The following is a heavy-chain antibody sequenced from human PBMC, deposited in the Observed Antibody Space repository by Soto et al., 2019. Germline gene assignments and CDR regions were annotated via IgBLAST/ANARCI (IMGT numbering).Heavy chain of an antibody. J-gene: IGHJ4*02. CDR3: AKLGCGGTSCYSNG. CDR2: ISGTTSNT. V-gene: IGHV3-23*01. D-gene: IGHD2-2*01. CDR1: GFTFSSYA. Sequence: EVQLLESGGGLVQPGGSLRLSCAASGFTFSSYAMTWVRQAPGKGLEWVSVISGTTSNTYYADSVKGRFTISRDNSKNTVYLQMDSLRAEDTAVYYCAKLGCGGTSCYSNGWGQGTLVTVSS.